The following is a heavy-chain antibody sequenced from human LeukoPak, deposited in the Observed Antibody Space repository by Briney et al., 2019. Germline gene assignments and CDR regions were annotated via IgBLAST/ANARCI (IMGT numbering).Heavy chain of an antibody. CDR1: GYTLTELS. V-gene: IGHV1-46*01. J-gene: IGHJ3*02. Sequence: ASMKVSCKVSGYTLTELSMHWARQAPGQGLEWMGIINPSGGSTSYAQKFQGRVTMTRDTSTSTVYMELSSLRSEDTAVYYCARCYYDSSGYLVAFDIWGQGTMVTVSS. CDR2: INPSGGST. CDR3: ARCYYDSSGYLVAFDI. D-gene: IGHD3-22*01.